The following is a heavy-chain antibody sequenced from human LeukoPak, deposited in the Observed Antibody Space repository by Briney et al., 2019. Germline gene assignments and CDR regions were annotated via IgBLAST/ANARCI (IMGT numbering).Heavy chain of an antibody. V-gene: IGHV3-48*03. D-gene: IGHD5-18*01. Sequence: GGSLRLSCAASGFTFSSYEMNWVRQAPGKGLEWVSYISSSGSTIYYADSVKGRFTISRDNAKNSLYLQMNSLRAEDTAVYYCARDGRYSYGLGIDYWGQGTLVTVSS. CDR1: GFTFSSYE. CDR2: ISSSGSTI. J-gene: IGHJ4*02. CDR3: ARDGRYSYGLGIDY.